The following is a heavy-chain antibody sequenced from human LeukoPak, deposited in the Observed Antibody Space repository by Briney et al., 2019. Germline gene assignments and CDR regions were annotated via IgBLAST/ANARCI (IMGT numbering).Heavy chain of an antibody. D-gene: IGHD6-13*01. J-gene: IGHJ5*02. V-gene: IGHV1-2*02. CDR3: ARDKAAAGIGGNWFDP. CDR2: INPNSGGT. Sequence: ASVKVSCKASGYTFTGYFMHWVRQAPGQGLEWMGWINPNSGGTNYAQKLQGRVTMTTDTSTSTAYMELRSLRSDDTAVYYCARDKAAAGIGGNWFDPWGQGTLVTVSS. CDR1: GYTFTGYF.